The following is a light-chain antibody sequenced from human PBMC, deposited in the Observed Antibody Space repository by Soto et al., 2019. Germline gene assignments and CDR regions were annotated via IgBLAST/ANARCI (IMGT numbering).Light chain of an antibody. Sequence: DIQMTQSPSTLSASVGDRVTITCRASQSISSWLAWYQQKPGKAPKLLIYDASSLESGVPSRFSGSGSGTEFTLTISSLQTDDFATYYCQQYNRYSRTFGQGTKVDI. J-gene: IGKJ1*01. CDR2: DAS. V-gene: IGKV1-5*01. CDR1: QSISSW. CDR3: QQYNRYSRT.